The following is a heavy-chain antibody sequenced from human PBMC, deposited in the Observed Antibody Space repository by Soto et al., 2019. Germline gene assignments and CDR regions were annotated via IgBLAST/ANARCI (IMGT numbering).Heavy chain of an antibody. D-gene: IGHD2-15*01. CDR3: ARGYCSGGSCSSYYYYMDV. CDR1: GFTFSSYG. J-gene: IGHJ6*03. Sequence: PGGSLRLSCAASGFTFSSYGMHWVRQAPGKGLEWVAVIWYDGSNKYYADSVKGRFTISRDNSKNTLYLQMNSLRAEDTAVYYCARGYCSGGSCSSYYYYMDVWGKGTTVTVSS. CDR2: IWYDGSNK. V-gene: IGHV3-33*01.